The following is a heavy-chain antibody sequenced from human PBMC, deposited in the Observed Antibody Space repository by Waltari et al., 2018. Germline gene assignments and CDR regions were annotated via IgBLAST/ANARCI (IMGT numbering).Heavy chain of an antibody. J-gene: IGHJ4*02. Sequence: EVQLVESGGGLVQPGGSLRLSCAASGFTFSSYEMNWVRPAPGKGLEWVSYISSSGSTIYYADSVKGRFTISRDNAKNSLYLQMNSLRAEDTAVYYCARGDGSGSFDYWGQGTLVTVSS. CDR2: ISSSGSTI. CDR3: ARGDGSGSFDY. V-gene: IGHV3-48*03. CDR1: GFTFSSYE. D-gene: IGHD3-10*01.